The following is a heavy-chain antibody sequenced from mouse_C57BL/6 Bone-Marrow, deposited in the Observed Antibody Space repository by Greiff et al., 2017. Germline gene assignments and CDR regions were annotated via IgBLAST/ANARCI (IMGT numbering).Heavy chain of an antibody. V-gene: IGHV5-15*01. Sequence: EVKLVESGGGLVQPGGSLKLSCAASGFTFSDYGMAWVRQAPRKGPEWVAFISNLAYSIYYADTVTGRFTISRENAKNTLYLERSSLRSEDTAMYYWARRPRRNYYAMDYWGQGTSLTVSS. CDR3: ARRPRRNYYAMDY. CDR1: GFTFSDYG. CDR2: ISNLAYSI. J-gene: IGHJ4*01.